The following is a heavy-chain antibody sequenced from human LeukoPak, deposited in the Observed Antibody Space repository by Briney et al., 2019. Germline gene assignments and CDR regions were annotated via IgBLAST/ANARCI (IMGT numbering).Heavy chain of an antibody. CDR3: ARHTQYGHYNPYDV. Sequence: PSETLSLTCSVSGGAITSNPWGWTRQTPGKGRKWLGYIHASGRAGYNPSLESRVFLSVDTSRNQFSLRLTSVTAADTAIYYCARHTQYGHYNPYDVWGQGKMVTVSS. J-gene: IGHJ3*01. CDR1: GGAITSNP. V-gene: IGHV4-4*09. D-gene: IGHD4-17*01. CDR2: IHASGRA.